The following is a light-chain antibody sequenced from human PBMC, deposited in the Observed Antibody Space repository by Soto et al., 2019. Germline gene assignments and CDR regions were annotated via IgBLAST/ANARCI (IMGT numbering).Light chain of an antibody. CDR3: QQYGCSPFT. V-gene: IGKV3-20*01. Sequence: EIVLTQSPGTLSLSPGERATLSSRASQSVSSSYLAWYQQKPGQAPRLLIYGASSRATGIPDRFSGSGSGTDFTLTISRLEPEDFAVYYCQQYGCSPFTFGQGTRLEIK. CDR2: GAS. CDR1: QSVSSSY. J-gene: IGKJ5*01.